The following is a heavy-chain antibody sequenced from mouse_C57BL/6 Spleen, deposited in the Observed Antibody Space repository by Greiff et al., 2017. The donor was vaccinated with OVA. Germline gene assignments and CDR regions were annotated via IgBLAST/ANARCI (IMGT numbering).Heavy chain of an antibody. Sequence: EVQLVESGGGLVQPGGSLSLSCAASGFTFTAYYMSWVRQPPGKALEWLGFIRNKANGYTTEYSASVKGRFTISRDNSQSILYLQMNALRAEDSATYYCARSSPGTGYYFDYWGQGTTLTVSS. D-gene: IGHD4-1*01. CDR2: IRNKANGYTT. J-gene: IGHJ2*01. V-gene: IGHV7-3*01. CDR1: GFTFTAYY. CDR3: ARSSPGTGYYFDY.